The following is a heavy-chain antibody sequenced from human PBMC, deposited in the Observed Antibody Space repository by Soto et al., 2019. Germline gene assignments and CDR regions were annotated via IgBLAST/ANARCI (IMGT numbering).Heavy chain of an antibody. CDR1: GGSIRRGDYY. CDR2: IHNSGAT. J-gene: IGHJ6*01. V-gene: IGHV4-30-4*08. D-gene: IGHD6-6*01. Sequence: QVQLQESGPGLVKPSQTPSLTCTVSGGSIRRGDYYWSWIRQPPGKGLEWLGYIHNSGATCYNPSLKSRLIISIDTSKSQFSLKVTSVTAADTAVYYCARDVDLVLGGLDVWGQGITVTVSS. CDR3: ARDVDLVLGGLDV.